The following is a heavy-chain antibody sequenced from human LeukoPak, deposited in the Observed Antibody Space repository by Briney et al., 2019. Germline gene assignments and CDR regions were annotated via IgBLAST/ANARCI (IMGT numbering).Heavy chain of an antibody. V-gene: IGHV3-48*03. D-gene: IGHD6-19*01. CDR3: ASLTGIAVAGSTNWFDP. J-gene: IGHJ5*02. CDR1: GFTFSSYE. CDR2: ISSSGSNM. Sequence: GGSLRLSCAASGFTFSSYEMNWVRQAPGKGLEWVSYISSSGSNMYYADSVKGRFTISRDNAKNSLYLQMNSLRVEDTAVYYCASLTGIAVAGSTNWFDPWGQGTLVTVSS.